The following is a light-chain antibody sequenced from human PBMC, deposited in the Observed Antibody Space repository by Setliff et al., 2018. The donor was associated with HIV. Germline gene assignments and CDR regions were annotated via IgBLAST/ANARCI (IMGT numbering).Light chain of an antibody. CDR1: SSDVGGYNY. CDR2: EVS. Sequence: QSVLTQPPSASGSPGQSVTISSTGTSSDVGGYNYVSWYQQHPGKAPKLMIYEVSKRPSGVPDRFSGSKSGNTASLTVSGLQAEDEADYYCSSYAGSNNYVFGTGTKVT. J-gene: IGLJ1*01. V-gene: IGLV2-8*01. CDR3: SSYAGSNNYV.